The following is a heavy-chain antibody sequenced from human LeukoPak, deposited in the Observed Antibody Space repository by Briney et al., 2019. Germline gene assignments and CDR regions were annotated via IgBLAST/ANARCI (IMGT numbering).Heavy chain of an antibody. V-gene: IGHV1-8*01. CDR3: ARGRGRCSSTSCYCWFDP. Sequence: ASVKVSCKASGYTFTSYDINWVRQATGQGLEWMGWMNPNSGNTGYAQKFQGRVTMTRNTSISTAYMELSSLRSEDTAVYYCARGRGRCSSTSCYCWFDPWGQGTLVTVSS. CDR1: GYTFTSYD. D-gene: IGHD2-2*01. CDR2: MNPNSGNT. J-gene: IGHJ5*02.